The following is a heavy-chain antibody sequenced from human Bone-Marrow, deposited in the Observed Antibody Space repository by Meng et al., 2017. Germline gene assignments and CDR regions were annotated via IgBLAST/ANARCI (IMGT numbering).Heavy chain of an antibody. CDR2: IYHSGST. CDR1: GVSISISHW. J-gene: IGHJ4*02. V-gene: IGHV4-4*02. Sequence: AVFREAGAERAKPSGTLDLHCALSGVSISISHWWSWVRQPPVKGLEWIGEIYHSGSTNYNPSLKSRVTISVDKSKNQFSLKLSSVTAADTAVYYCARDSRTYYYDSSGYTFDYWGQGTLVTVSS. CDR3: ARDSRTYYYDSSGYTFDY. D-gene: IGHD3-22*01.